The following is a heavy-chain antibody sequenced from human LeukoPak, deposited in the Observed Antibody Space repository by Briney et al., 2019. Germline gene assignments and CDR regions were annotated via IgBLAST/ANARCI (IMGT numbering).Heavy chain of an antibody. CDR2: IYTSGST. CDR3: ARDLSIRVSQHDWFDP. CDR1: GGSISSYY. D-gene: IGHD6-6*01. Sequence: SETLSLTCTVSGGSISSYYWSWIRQPAGKGLEWIGRIYTSGSTNYNPSLKSRVTMSVDTSKNQFSLKLSSVTAADTAVYYCARDLSIRVSQHDWFDPWGQGTLVTVSS. V-gene: IGHV4-4*07. J-gene: IGHJ5*02.